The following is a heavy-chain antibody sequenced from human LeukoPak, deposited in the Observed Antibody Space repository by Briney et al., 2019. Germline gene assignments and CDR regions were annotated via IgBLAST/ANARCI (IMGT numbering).Heavy chain of an antibody. CDR3: TRVDGSGTLDY. Sequence: GGSLRLSCTASGFTFGDYAMSWVRQAPGKGLEWVGFVRSKAYGGITEYVASVKGRFTISRDDSKSIAYLQMNSLKTEDTAVYYCTRVDGSGTLDYWGQGTLVTVSS. CDR2: VRSKAYGGIT. V-gene: IGHV3-49*04. CDR1: GFTFGDYA. J-gene: IGHJ4*02. D-gene: IGHD3-10*01.